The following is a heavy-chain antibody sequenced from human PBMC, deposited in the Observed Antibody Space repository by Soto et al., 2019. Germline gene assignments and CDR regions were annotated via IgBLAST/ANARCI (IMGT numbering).Heavy chain of an antibody. V-gene: IGHV4-59*01. D-gene: IGHD2-8*01. CDR1: GGSISRYY. CDR2: AYYSGDT. Sequence: QVQLQESGPGLVKASETLSLTCSVSGGSISRYYWSWIRQPPGKGLEWIGYAYYSGDTGYNPSLKCRVTMAVDTSKNEVSLKLSSVTAADTAVYYCARDRSTYGGGGTGEVKENWFDPWGQGALVTVSS. CDR3: ARDRSTYGGGGTGEVKENWFDP. J-gene: IGHJ5*02.